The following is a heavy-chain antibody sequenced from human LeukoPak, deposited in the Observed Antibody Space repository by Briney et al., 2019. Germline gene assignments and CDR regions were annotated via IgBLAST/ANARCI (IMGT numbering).Heavy chain of an antibody. CDR1: GFTSIAYA. D-gene: IGHD1/OR15-1a*01. J-gene: IGHJ3*02. CDR3: VKDRSLRTSRLNDAFDI. Sequence: GGSLRLSCVGSGFTSIAYALTWARQAPGKGLEWVSGISGGGVTTYYADSVKGRFTISRDNSKDTLYLQMSSLTAEDTAVYYCVKDRSLRTSRLNDAFDIWGQGTMVTVSS. CDR2: ISGGGVTT. V-gene: IGHV3-23*01.